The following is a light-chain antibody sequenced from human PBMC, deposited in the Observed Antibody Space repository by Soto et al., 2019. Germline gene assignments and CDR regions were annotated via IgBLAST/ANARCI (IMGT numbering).Light chain of an antibody. CDR3: MQGTLWPRT. Sequence: DVVMTQSPLSLPVTLGQPASISCRSSQSLVYSDGNTYLNWFQQRPGQSPRRLIYKVSNRDSGVPDRFSGRGSGTDFTLTISRVEAEDVGVYYCMQGTLWPRTFGQGTKVEIK. V-gene: IGKV2-30*01. CDR1: QSLVYSDGNTY. J-gene: IGKJ1*01. CDR2: KVS.